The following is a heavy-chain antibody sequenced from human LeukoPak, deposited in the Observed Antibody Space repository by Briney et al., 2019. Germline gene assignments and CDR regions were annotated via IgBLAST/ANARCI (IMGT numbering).Heavy chain of an antibody. CDR2: IDSDGSYT. CDR1: GFTFSTYW. V-gene: IGHV3-74*01. Sequence: GGSLRLSCAASGFTFSTYWMHCVRQAPGKGLVWVSHIDSDGSYTTYADSVKGRFTISRDNAKNTLYLQMNSLRAEDTAVYYCARDTFGDGIDYRGQGILVTISS. D-gene: IGHD4-17*01. CDR3: ARDTFGDGIDY. J-gene: IGHJ4*02.